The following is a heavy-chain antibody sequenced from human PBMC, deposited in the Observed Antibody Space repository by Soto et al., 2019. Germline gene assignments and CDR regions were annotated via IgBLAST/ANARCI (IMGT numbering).Heavy chain of an antibody. CDR1: GYSFTSYW. Sequence: GDSLKISCKGSGYSFTSYWIGWVRQMPGKGLEWMGIIYPGDSDTRYSPSFQGQVTISADKSISTAYLQWSSLKASDTAMYYCARYSSGSYWSRAFEIWGQGKMVTV. J-gene: IGHJ3*02. CDR3: ARYSSGSYWSRAFEI. D-gene: IGHD1-26*01. V-gene: IGHV5-51*01. CDR2: IYPGDSDT.